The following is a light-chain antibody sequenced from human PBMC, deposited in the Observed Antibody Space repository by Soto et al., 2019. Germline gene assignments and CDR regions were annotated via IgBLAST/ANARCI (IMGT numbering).Light chain of an antibody. CDR1: QSVSSTY. CDR3: QQYGSSPTYT. CDR2: GAS. J-gene: IGKJ2*01. Sequence: EIVLTQSPGTLSLSPGERATLSCRAGQSVSSTYLAWYQQKPGQAPRLLIYGASSRATGIPDRFSGSGSGTDFTLTISRPEPEDFAVYYCQQYGSSPTYTFGQGTKLEIK. V-gene: IGKV3-20*01.